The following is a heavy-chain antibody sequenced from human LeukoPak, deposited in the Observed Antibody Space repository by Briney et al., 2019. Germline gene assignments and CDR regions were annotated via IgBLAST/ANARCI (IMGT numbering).Heavy chain of an antibody. CDR3: ARGDAYYYAMRYAFDI. CDR1: GGSISSYF. V-gene: IGHV4-59*01. J-gene: IGHJ3*02. Sequence: SETLSLTCTVSGGSISSYFWSWIRQPPGKGLEWIGYIYYSGNTNYNPSLKSRVTISVDTSKNQFSLKLSSVTAADTAVYYCARGDAYYYAMRYAFDIWGQGTMVTVSS. CDR2: IYYSGNT. D-gene: IGHD3-10*01.